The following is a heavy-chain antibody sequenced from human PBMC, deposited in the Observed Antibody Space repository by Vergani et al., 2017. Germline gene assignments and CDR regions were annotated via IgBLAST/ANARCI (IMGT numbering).Heavy chain of an antibody. CDR3: ASIAAPGPRGRGTGN. CDR1: GFTFSSYA. CDR2: ISTNGGTT. D-gene: IGHD6-13*01. V-gene: IGHV3-64D*06. Sequence: EVQLVESGGGLVQPGGSLRLSCSTFGFTFSSYAMYWVRQAPGKGLEFVSSISTNGGTTYYADSVKGRFTISRDNSESTLHLQMTSLRAEDTAVYYCASIAAPGPRGRGTGNWGQGTLVTVSS. J-gene: IGHJ4*02.